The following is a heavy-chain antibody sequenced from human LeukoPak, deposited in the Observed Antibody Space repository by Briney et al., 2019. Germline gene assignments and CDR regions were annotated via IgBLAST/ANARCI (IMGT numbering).Heavy chain of an antibody. D-gene: IGHD2-15*01. J-gene: IGHJ4*02. CDR2: FDPEDGET. CDR1: GYTLTELS. CDR3: ATKPPYAGWYRRGYFDY. Sequence: ASVKVSCKVSGYTLTELSMHWVRQAPGKGLEWMGGFDPEDGETIYAQKFQGRVTMTEDTSTDTAYMELGSLRSEDTAVYYCATKPPYAGWYRRGYFDYWGQGTLVTVSS. V-gene: IGHV1-24*01.